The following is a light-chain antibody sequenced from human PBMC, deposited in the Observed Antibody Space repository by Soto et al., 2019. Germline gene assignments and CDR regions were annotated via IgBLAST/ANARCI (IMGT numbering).Light chain of an antibody. J-gene: IGKJ1*01. Sequence: EIVMTQSPATLSVSPGERATLSCGASQSVSSNLAWYQQKPGQAPRLLIYGASTRATGIPARFSGSGSGTEFTLTISSLQSEDFAVYYCQQYNNWPPYTFGQGTKVEIK. CDR3: QQYNNWPPYT. V-gene: IGKV3-15*01. CDR1: QSVSSN. CDR2: GAS.